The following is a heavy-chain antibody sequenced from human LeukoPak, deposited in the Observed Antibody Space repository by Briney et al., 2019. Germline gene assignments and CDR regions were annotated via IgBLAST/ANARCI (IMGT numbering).Heavy chain of an antibody. Sequence: ASVKVSCKASGYTFTGYYMHWVRQAPGQGLEWMGWINPNSGGTNYAQKFQGRVTMTRDTSISTAYMELSRLRSDDTAVYYCASRSSTSRKNKYNWFDPWGQGTLVTVSS. V-gene: IGHV1-2*02. CDR3: ASRSSTSRKNKYNWFDP. D-gene: IGHD2-2*01. J-gene: IGHJ5*02. CDR1: GYTFTGYY. CDR2: INPNSGGT.